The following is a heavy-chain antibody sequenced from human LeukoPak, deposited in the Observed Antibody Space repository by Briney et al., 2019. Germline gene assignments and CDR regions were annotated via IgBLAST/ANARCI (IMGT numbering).Heavy chain of an antibody. CDR1: GFIFRSSS. D-gene: IGHD3-22*01. Sequence: GSLRLSCVASGFIFRSSSMSWVRQAPGKGLEWVSSISGVGDITHYAESVQGRFTISRDNSGNTLYVQMNSLGVDDTAIYYCAKVKSSLTVVGAWGQGTLVIVSS. J-gene: IGHJ5*02. CDR2: ISGVGDIT. V-gene: IGHV3-23*01. CDR3: AKVKSSLTVVGA.